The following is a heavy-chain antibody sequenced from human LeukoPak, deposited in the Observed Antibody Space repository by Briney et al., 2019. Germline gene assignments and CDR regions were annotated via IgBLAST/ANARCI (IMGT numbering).Heavy chain of an antibody. D-gene: IGHD6-13*01. CDR2: IYTSGST. V-gene: IGHV4-61*02. CDR3: ARDREQQLARGWFDP. CDR1: GGSISSGSYY. J-gene: IGHJ5*02. Sequence: SETLSLTCTVSGGSISSGSYYWSWIRQPAGKGLEWIGRIYTSGSTNYNPSLKSRVTISEDTSKNQFSLKLSSVTAADTAVYYCARDREQQLARGWFDPWGQGTLVTVSS.